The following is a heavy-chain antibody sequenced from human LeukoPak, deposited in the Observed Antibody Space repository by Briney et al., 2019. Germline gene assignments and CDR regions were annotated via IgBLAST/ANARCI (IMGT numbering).Heavy chain of an antibody. CDR3: ARRVDFWSGSNWFDP. Sequence: GESLKISCKGSGYSFTSYWIGWVRQMPGKGLEWMGIIYPGDSDTRYSPSFQGQVTISADKSISTAYLQWSSLKASDTAMHYCARRVDFWSGSNWFDPWGQGTLVTVSS. J-gene: IGHJ5*02. D-gene: IGHD3-3*01. CDR1: GYSFTSYW. CDR2: IYPGDSDT. V-gene: IGHV5-51*01.